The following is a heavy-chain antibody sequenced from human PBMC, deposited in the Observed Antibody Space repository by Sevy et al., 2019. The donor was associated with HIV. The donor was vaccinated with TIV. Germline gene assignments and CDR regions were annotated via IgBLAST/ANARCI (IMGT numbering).Heavy chain of an antibody. D-gene: IGHD4-17*01. J-gene: IGHJ3*02. CDR3: ARDNGYGDYFHAFDI. Sequence: GGSLRLSCAASGFTFSSYSMNWVRQAPGKGLEWVSYISSSSSPIYYADSVKGRFTISRDNAKNSLYLQMNSLRDEDTAVYYCARDNGYGDYFHAFDIWGQGTMVTVSS. V-gene: IGHV3-48*02. CDR1: GFTFSSYS. CDR2: ISSSSSPI.